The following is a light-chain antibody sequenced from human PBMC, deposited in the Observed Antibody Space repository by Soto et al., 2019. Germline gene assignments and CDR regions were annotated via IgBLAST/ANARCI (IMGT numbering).Light chain of an antibody. J-gene: IGLJ1*01. V-gene: IGLV2-23*01. CDR3: CSYADISSSPYV. CDR2: EGS. Sequence: QSVLTQPASVSGSPGQSITISCTGTSSDVGSYNLVSWYQQHPGKAPKLMIYEGSKRPSGVSNRFSGSKSGNTASLTISGLQAEDEADYYCCSYADISSSPYVFGTGTKVTVL. CDR1: SSDVGSYNL.